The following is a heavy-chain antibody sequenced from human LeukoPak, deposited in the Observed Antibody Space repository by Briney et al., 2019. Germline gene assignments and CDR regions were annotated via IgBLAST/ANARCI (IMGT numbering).Heavy chain of an antibody. J-gene: IGHJ4*02. D-gene: IGHD6-19*01. V-gene: IGHV4-59*08. CDR2: IYYSGST. CDR1: GGSISSYY. Sequence: NSSETLSLTCTVSGGSISSYYWSWIRQPPGKGLEWIGYIYYSGSTNYNPSLKSRVTISVDTSKNQFSLKLSSVTAADTAVYYCARQGGWSGWYGGGTLFDYWGQGTLVTVSS. CDR3: ARQGGWSGWYGGGTLFDY.